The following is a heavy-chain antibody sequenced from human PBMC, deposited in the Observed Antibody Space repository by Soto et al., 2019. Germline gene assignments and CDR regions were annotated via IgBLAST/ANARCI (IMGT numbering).Heavy chain of an antibody. CDR2: LSRGGGST. V-gene: IGHV3-23*01. CDR3: ARDGQYRTDGFDI. J-gene: IGHJ3*02. D-gene: IGHD5-12*01. CDR1: GFTYSSHG. Sequence: EAQLLESGGELIQPGGSLRLSCAASGFTYSSHGMSWVRQAPGKGLEWIAGLSRGGGSTYYADSVKGRFTISRDNSKNTLVLRMNSLRVEDTALYYCARDGQYRTDGFDIWGQGTMVTVSS.